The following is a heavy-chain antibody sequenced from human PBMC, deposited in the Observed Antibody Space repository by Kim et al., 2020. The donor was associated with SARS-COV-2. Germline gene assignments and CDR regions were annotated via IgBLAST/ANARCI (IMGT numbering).Heavy chain of an antibody. CDR1: GFTFDDYA. D-gene: IGHD3-3*01. CDR3: AKTAGFWSGYYKAGIDY. J-gene: IGHJ4*02. CDR2: ISGDGGST. V-gene: IGHV3-43*02. Sequence: GGSLRLSCAASGFTFDDYAMHWVRQAPGKGLEWVSLISGDGGSTYYADSVKGRFTISRDNSKNSLYLQMNSLRTEDTALSYCAKTAGFWSGYYKAGIDYWGQGTLVTVSS.